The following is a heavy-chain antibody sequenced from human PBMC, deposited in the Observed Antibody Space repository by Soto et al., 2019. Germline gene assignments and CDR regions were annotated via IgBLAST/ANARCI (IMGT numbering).Heavy chain of an antibody. J-gene: IGHJ4*02. Sequence: QVQLQKSGPGLVRPSGPLSLTCAVSGGSFSGSNWWGWVRRPPGKGLEWIGEIFHSGSTNYNPSLKSRVTISVDKSKNQFSLKLSSVTAADTAVYYCARAPVVTAIPTDWGQGALVTVSS. CDR3: ARAPVVTAIPTD. CDR1: GGSFSGSNW. CDR2: IFHSGST. D-gene: IGHD2-21*02. V-gene: IGHV4-4*02.